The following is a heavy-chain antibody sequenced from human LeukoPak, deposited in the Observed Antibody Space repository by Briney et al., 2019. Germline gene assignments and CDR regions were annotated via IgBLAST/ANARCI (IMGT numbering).Heavy chain of an antibody. V-gene: IGHV3-7*01. CDR1: GFTFSSYW. D-gene: IGHD2-21*02. CDR3: ASDRTPYCGGDCYFDY. CDR2: IKQDGSEK. Sequence: GGSLRLSCAASGFTFSSYWMSWVRQAPGKGLAWVANIKQDGSEKYYVDSVKGRFTISRDNAKNSLYLQTNSLRAEDTAVYYCASDRTPYCGGDCYFDYWGQGTLVTVSS. J-gene: IGHJ4*02.